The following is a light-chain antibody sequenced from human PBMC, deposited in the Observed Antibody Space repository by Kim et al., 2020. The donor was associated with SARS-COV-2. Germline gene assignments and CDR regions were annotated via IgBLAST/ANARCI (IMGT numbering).Light chain of an antibody. CDR2: GAS. CDR3: LQHNSYPIT. Sequence: ATEGDRVTSNCRASQDIRNDLGWYQQSPGRAPKRLIYGASSLQSGVPSRFSGSGSGTEFTLTISSLQPEDFATYFCLQHNSYPITIGQGTRLEIK. J-gene: IGKJ5*01. V-gene: IGKV1-17*01. CDR1: QDIRND.